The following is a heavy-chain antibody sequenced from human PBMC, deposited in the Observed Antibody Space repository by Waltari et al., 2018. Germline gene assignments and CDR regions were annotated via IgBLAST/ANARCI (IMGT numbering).Heavy chain of an antibody. V-gene: IGHV3-7*03. J-gene: IGHJ4*02. CDR3: ARDRFVGGR. CDR2: IKQDGSEK. CDR1: GVTFSSYW. Sequence: EVQLVESGGGLVQPGGSLRLSCAASGVTFSSYWMSWVRQAPGKGLEWVANIKQDGSEKYYVDSVKGRFTISRDNAKNSLYLQMNSLRAEDTAVYYCARDRFVGGRWGQGTLVTVSS.